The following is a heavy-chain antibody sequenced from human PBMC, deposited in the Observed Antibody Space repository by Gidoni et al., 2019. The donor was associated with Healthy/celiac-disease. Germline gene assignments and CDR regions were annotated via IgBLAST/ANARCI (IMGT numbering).Heavy chain of an antibody. CDR3: SKESTHTAYYYYYGMDV. CDR1: GFPFSSYA. V-gene: IGHV3-23*01. Sequence: EVQLLESGGGFVPPGGSLRLSCAASGFPFSSYAIRWVRQAPGKGLELVSAISGSGGSTYYADSVKGSFTISRDNSKNTLYLQMNSRRAEDTAVYYCSKESTHTAYYYYYGMDVWGQGTTVTVSS. D-gene: IGHD5-18*01. J-gene: IGHJ6*02. CDR2: ISGSGGST.